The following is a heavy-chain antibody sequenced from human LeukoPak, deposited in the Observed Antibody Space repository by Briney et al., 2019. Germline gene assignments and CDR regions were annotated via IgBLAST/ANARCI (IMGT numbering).Heavy chain of an antibody. CDR2: IYYSGST. Sequence: SETLSLTCTVSGGSISSSMYYWGWIRQPPGKGLEWIGSIYYSGSTYYNPSLKSRVTISVDTSKNQFSLRLNSVTAADTAVYYCAGVYGSNTHDAFEIWGQGTVVIVSS. V-gene: IGHV4-39*07. D-gene: IGHD3-22*01. CDR3: AGVYGSNTHDAFEI. J-gene: IGHJ3*02. CDR1: GGSISSSMYY.